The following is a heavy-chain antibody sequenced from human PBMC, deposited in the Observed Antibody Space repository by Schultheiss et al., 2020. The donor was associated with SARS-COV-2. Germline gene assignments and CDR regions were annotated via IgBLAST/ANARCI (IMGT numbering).Heavy chain of an antibody. J-gene: IGHJ6*03. CDR1: GFTFSSYA. V-gene: IGHV3-33*08. D-gene: IGHD4-23*01. Sequence: GESLKISCAASGFTFSSYAMHWVRQAPGKGLEWVAVIWYDGSNKYYADSVKGRFTISRDNAKNSLYLQMNSLRAEDTAVYYCARVVSLLTYYYYMDVWGKGTTVTVSS. CDR3: ARVVSLLTYYYYMDV. CDR2: IWYDGSNK.